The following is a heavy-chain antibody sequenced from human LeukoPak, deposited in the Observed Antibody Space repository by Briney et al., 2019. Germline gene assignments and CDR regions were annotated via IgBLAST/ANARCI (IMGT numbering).Heavy chain of an antibody. CDR2: IKSKTDGGTT. Sequence: GGSLRLSCAASGFTFSNAWMSWVRQAPGKGLEWVGRIKSKTDGGTTDYAAPVKGRFTISRDDSKNTLYLQMNSLRAEDTAVYYCAKHGGAGTFWGPDYWGQGTLVTVSS. CDR1: GFTFSNAW. D-gene: IGHD6-19*01. V-gene: IGHV3-15*01. CDR3: AKHGGAGTFWGPDY. J-gene: IGHJ4*02.